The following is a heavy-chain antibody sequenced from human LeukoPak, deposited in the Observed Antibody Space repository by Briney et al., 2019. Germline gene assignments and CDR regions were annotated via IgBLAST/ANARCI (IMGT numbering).Heavy chain of an antibody. CDR1: GYTFTIYG. CDR3: AREEWGMSGYLRPFDY. CDR2: ISAYSTYNGNT. V-gene: IGHV1-18*01. Sequence: ASVTVSFTASGYTFTIYGISWVRQAPGQGPEWMGWISAYSTYNGNTNYAQKFQGRVTMTTDTSTSTAYMELRSLRSDDTAVYYCAREEWGMSGYLRPFDYWGQGTLVTVSS. J-gene: IGHJ4*02. D-gene: IGHD5-12*01.